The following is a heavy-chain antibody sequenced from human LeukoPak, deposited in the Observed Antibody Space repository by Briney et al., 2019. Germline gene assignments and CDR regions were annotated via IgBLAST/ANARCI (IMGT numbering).Heavy chain of an antibody. CDR2: IIPIFGVA. J-gene: IGHJ4*02. CDR3: ARDSYYDSSGYFPYY. D-gene: IGHD3-22*01. Sequence: SVKASCKASGGTFSSYAISWVRQAPGQGLEWMGRIIPIFGVANYAQKFQGRVTITADKSTSTTYMELSSLRSEDTAVYYCARDSYYDSSGYFPYYWGQGTLVTVSS. V-gene: IGHV1-69*04. CDR1: GGTFSSYA.